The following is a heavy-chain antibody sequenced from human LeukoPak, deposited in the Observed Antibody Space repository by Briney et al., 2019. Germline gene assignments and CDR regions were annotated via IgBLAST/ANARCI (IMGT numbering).Heavy chain of an antibody. D-gene: IGHD4-17*01. V-gene: IGHV4/OR15-8*01. CDR3: ASRDDSGPY. CDR2: VSHTGRT. Sequence: SATLSLTCVVSGGSIYSPNWWTWVRQPPGKGLEWIGEVSHTGRTNYHPSLQSRVTISLDESKNHFSLRVTSMTAADTAVYYCASRDDSGPYWGQGTLVTVSS. J-gene: IGHJ4*02. CDR1: GGSIYSPNW.